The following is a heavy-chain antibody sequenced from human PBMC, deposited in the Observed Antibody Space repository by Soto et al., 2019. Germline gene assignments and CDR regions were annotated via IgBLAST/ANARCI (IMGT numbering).Heavy chain of an antibody. CDR2: MNPNSGNT. Sequence: ASVKVSCKASGYTFTSYDINWVRQATGQGLEWMGWMNPNSGNTGYAQKFQGRVTMTRNTSISTAYMELSSLRSEDTVVYYCARATYSSSWYVSYYYYYMDVWGKGTTVTVSS. CDR3: ARATYSSSWYVSYYYYYMDV. CDR1: GYTFTSYD. D-gene: IGHD6-13*01. V-gene: IGHV1-8*01. J-gene: IGHJ6*03.